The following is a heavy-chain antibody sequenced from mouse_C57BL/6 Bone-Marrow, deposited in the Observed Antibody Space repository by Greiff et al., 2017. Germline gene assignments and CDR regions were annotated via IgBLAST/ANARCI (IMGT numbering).Heavy chain of an antibody. J-gene: IGHJ1*03. CDR3: ARRGSSPWYFDV. CDR1: GFNIKDYY. D-gene: IGHD1-1*01. V-gene: IGHV14-2*01. CDR2: IDPEDGGT. Sequence: EVQLQQSGAELVKPGASVKLSCTASGFNIKDYYMHWVKQRTEQGLEWIGRIDPEDGGTKYAPKFQGKATLTADTSSNTAYLQLSSLTSEGTTVYYCARRGSSPWYFDVWGTGTTVTVSS.